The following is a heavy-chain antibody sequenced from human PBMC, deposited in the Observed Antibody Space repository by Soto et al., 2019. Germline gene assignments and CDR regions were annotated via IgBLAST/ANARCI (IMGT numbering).Heavy chain of an antibody. D-gene: IGHD3-22*01. V-gene: IGHV4-31*03. CDR2: IYYSGST. J-gene: IGHJ4*02. CDR1: GGSINSGGFY. CDR3: ARAASFYCDNTGYYHFDY. Sequence: PSETLSPTCTVSGGSINSGGFYWSWIRQHPGKGLEWIGYIYYSGSTYYNPSLKSRVIISVDTSKNQFSLRLRSVTAADTAVYYCARAASFYCDNTGYYHFDYWGQGSLVTVSS.